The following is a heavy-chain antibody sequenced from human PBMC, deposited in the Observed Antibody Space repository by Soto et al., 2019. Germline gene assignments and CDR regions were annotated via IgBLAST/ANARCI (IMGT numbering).Heavy chain of an antibody. J-gene: IGHJ6*03. Sequence: PSETLSLTCTVSGGSISSSSYYWGWIRQPPGKGLEWTGSIYYSGSTYYNPSLKSRVTISVDTSKNQFSLKLSSVTAADTAVYYCARHEGGWVYSYYTDVWGKGTTVTVSS. D-gene: IGHD3-16*01. V-gene: IGHV4-39*01. CDR2: IYYSGST. CDR3: ARHEGGWVYSYYTDV. CDR1: GGSISSSSYY.